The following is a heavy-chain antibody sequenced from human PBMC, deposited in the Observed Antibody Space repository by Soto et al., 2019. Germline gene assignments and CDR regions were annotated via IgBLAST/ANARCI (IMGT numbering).Heavy chain of an antibody. V-gene: IGHV1-69*12. J-gene: IGHJ3*02. CDR2: IIPIFGTA. CDR1: GGTFSSYT. CDR3: ARERRAVRGVKFPFDI. D-gene: IGHD3-10*02. Sequence: QVQLVQSGAEVKKPGSSVKVSCKASGGTFSSYTISWVRQAPGQGLEWMGEIIPIFGTANYAQKFQGRVTITADEFTSTGYRELSSLRSEDTAVYYCARERRAVRGVKFPFDIWGQGTMVTVSS.